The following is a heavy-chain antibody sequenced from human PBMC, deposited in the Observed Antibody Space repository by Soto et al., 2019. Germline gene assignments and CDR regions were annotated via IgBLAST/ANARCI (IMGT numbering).Heavy chain of an antibody. CDR1: GGTFSSFINYP. V-gene: IGHV1-69*06. D-gene: IGHD3-3*01. CDR2: IIPNVGTV. CDR3: ARRDTSGFLRYFDN. Sequence: SVKVSCKSSGGTFSSFINYPINWVRQAPGQGLEWMGGIIPNVGTVNYAQKFRGKVTITADKSTGTAYMELSSLRSEDTALYYCARRDTSGFLRYFDNWGQGTQVTVSS. J-gene: IGHJ4*02.